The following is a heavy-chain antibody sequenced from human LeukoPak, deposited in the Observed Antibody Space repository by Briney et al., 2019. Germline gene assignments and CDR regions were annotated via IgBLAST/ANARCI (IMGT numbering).Heavy chain of an antibody. V-gene: IGHV3-23*01. CDR2: ISSSGGSP. J-gene: IGHJ4*02. CDR3: AKDTLFRGGYY. Sequence: GGSLRLSCAASGFTFSSHAMTWVRQAPGKGLEWVSGISSSGGSPNYADSVTGRFTISRDNSKNTLYLQMNSLRAEDTAVYYCAKDTLFRGGYYWGQGTLVTVSS. D-gene: IGHD3-10*01. CDR1: GFTFSSHA.